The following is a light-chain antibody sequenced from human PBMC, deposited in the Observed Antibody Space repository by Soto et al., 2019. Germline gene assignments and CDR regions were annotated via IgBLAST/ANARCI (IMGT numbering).Light chain of an antibody. J-gene: IGKJ1*01. Sequence: AIQMTQSPSSLSASVGDRVTITCRASQGIRTELGWYQQKPGKAPKLLIYGASTLQSGVPSRFSGSGSGTDFTLTISCLQPEDFATYYCLQDYNYPRTFGQGTKVEIK. CDR2: GAS. V-gene: IGKV1-6*01. CDR1: QGIRTE. CDR3: LQDYNYPRT.